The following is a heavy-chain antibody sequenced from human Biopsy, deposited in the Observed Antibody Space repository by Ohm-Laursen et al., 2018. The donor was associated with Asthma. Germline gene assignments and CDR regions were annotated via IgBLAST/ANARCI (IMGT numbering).Heavy chain of an antibody. D-gene: IGHD5-18*01. CDR3: ARASRAAMVTTLYYGMDV. J-gene: IGHJ6*02. Sequence: SSVKISCKASGGTFSSYAISWVRQAPGQGLEWMGGIIPIFGTENYAQKFQGRVTITADESTSTAYMELSSLRSEDTAVYYCARASRAAMVTTLYYGMDVWGQGTTVTVSS. V-gene: IGHV1-69*01. CDR2: IIPIFGTE. CDR1: GGTFSSYA.